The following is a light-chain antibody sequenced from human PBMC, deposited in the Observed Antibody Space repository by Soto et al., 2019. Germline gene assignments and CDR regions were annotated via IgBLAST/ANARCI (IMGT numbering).Light chain of an antibody. CDR1: QSVTTN. CDR3: QQYGGSPST. J-gene: IGKJ5*01. V-gene: IGKV3-20*01. Sequence: IVLTQPPGTLSLSPGERVTLSCRASQSVTTNLAWYQHKPGQAPRLLISGASSRASGVPVRFSGSGSGTDFTLTISRLEPEDFELDYCQQYGGSPSTFGLGTRLEIK. CDR2: GAS.